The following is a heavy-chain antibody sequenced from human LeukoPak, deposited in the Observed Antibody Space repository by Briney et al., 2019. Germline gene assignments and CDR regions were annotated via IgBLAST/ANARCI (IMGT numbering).Heavy chain of an antibody. CDR3: AREDGANNYHYKYFDY. V-gene: IGHV1-46*01. J-gene: IGHJ4*02. Sequence: GASVKVSCKASGNTVTSNYVHWVRQAPGQGLEWMGTIDPSGSSTTYAQKVQGRVTMARDTSTSTVYMELSSLRSEDTAVYYCAREDGANNYHYKYFDYWGQGTLVTVSS. D-gene: IGHD4/OR15-4a*01. CDR1: GNTVTSNY. CDR2: IDPSGSST.